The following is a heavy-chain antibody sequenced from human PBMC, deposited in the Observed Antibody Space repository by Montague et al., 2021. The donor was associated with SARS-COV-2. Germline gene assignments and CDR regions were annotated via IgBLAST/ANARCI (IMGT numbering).Heavy chain of an antibody. J-gene: IGHJ3*01. CDR2: ITTAGDST. Sequence: SLRLSCAASDSPFGLYWIHWIRQPPGRGLMWVSHITTAGDSTSYADSVKGRFTVSRDNAKNTLYLQMNNLRAEDTAIYYCARGSIHGALFDVWGQGTLVTVSS. D-gene: IGHD1-26*01. CDR3: ARGSIHGALFDV. V-gene: IGHV3-74*01. CDR1: DSPFGLYW.